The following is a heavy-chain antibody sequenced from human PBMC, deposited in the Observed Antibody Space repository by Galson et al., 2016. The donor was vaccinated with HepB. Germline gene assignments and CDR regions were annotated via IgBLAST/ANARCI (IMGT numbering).Heavy chain of an antibody. J-gene: IGHJ3*02. CDR1: GYTFTSYG. D-gene: IGHD2-2*01. V-gene: IGHV1-18*01. CDR3: ARVNCSNTGCQDVFDI. CDR2: ISAYNGNT. Sequence: SVKVSCKASGYTFTSYGISWVRQAPGQGLEWMGWISAYNGNTNYAQKLQGRVTMTTDTSTSTAYMELRSLRSDDTAVYYCARVNCSNTGCQDVFDIWGQGTMVIVSS.